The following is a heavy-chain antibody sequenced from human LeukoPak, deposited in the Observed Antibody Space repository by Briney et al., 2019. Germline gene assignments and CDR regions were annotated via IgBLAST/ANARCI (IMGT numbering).Heavy chain of an antibody. D-gene: IGHD6-13*01. CDR1: GGSISSSSYY. CDR3: ASTLGIAAAGIFVDYFDY. J-gene: IGHJ4*02. Sequence: SETLSLTCTVSGGSISSSSYYWGWIRQPPGKGLEWIGSIYYSGSTYYNPSLKSRVTISVDTSKNQFSLKLSSVTAADTAVYYCASTLGIAAAGIFVDYFDYWGQGTLVTVSS. CDR2: IYYSGST. V-gene: IGHV4-39*01.